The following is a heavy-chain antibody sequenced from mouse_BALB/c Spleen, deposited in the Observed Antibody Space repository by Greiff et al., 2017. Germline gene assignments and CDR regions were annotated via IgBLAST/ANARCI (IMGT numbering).Heavy chain of an antibody. J-gene: IGHJ4*01. D-gene: IGHD1-1*01. Sequence: EVMLVESGGGLVKPGGSLKLSCAASGFTFSSYAMSWVRQSPEKRLEWVAEISSGGSYTYYPDTVTGRFTISRDNAKNTLYLEMSSLRSEDTAMYYCAREEDYYGSSRAMDDWGQGTSVTVSS. V-gene: IGHV5-9-4*01. CDR1: GFTFSSYA. CDR3: AREEDYYGSSRAMDD. CDR2: ISSGGSYT.